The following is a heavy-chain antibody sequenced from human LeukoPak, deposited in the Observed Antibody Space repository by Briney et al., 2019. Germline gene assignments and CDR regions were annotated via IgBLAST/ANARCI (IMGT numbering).Heavy chain of an antibody. V-gene: IGHV4-4*07. Sequence: SETLSLTCTVSGGSISSYYWSWIRQPAGKGLEWIGRIYTSGSTNYNPSLKSRVTMSVDTSKNQFSLKLSSVPAADTAVYYCAREEYWVLRYSSSWLWFDPWGQGTLVTVSS. CDR1: GGSISSYY. J-gene: IGHJ5*02. D-gene: IGHD6-13*01. CDR3: AREEYWVLRYSSSWLWFDP. CDR2: IYTSGST.